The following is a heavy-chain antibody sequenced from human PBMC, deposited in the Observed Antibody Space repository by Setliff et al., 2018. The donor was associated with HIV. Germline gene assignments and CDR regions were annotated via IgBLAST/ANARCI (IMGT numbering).Heavy chain of an antibody. D-gene: IGHD3-16*01. CDR2: IHNSGST. V-gene: IGHV4-61*09. CDR3: AGGPTTRYFDH. CDR1: GDPMSSGSFF. Sequence: PSETLSLTCTVSGDPMSSGSFFWTWMRQAAGGRLEWIGHIHNSGSTNYNPSLKSRVTMSADTSESQFSLRLTSVTAADTAVYYCAGGPTTRYFDHWGQGNLVTVSS. J-gene: IGHJ4*02.